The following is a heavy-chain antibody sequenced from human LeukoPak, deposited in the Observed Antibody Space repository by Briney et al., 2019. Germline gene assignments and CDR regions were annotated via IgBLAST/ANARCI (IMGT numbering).Heavy chain of an antibody. Sequence: GGSLRLSCAASGFTFSNYWMTWVRQAPGKGLEWVANINQDGNDKYYVASVKGRFTISRDNTKRSLFLQMNSLRAEDTAVYYCAVTRTRGDHWGQGTLVTVSS. V-gene: IGHV3-7*03. CDR2: INQDGNDK. CDR1: GFTFSNYW. J-gene: IGHJ4*02. CDR3: AVTRTRGDH. D-gene: IGHD2-21*01.